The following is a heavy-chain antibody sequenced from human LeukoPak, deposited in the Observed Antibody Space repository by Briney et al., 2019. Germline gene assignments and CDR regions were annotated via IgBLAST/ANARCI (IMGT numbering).Heavy chain of an antibody. CDR2: INPNSGGT. V-gene: IGHV1-2*02. D-gene: IGHD2-15*01. J-gene: IGHJ5*02. Sequence: ASVKVSCKASGYTFTGYYMHWVRQAPGQGLEWMGWINPNSGGTNYAQKFQGGVTMTRDTSISTAYMELSRLRSDDTAVYYCARDGDPRYSAPYNWFDPWGQGTLVTVSS. CDR1: GYTFTGYY. CDR3: ARDGDPRYSAPYNWFDP.